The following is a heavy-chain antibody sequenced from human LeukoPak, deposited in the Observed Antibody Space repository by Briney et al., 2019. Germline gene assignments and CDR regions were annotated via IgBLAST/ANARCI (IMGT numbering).Heavy chain of an antibody. CDR1: GYTFTSYG. CDR3: ATDKSIAARRYYYYYMDV. CDR2: ISAYNGNT. D-gene: IGHD6-6*01. Sequence: ASVKVACKASGYTFTSYGISWVRQAPGQGLEWMGWISAYNGNTNYAQKLQGRVTMTTDTSTSTAYMELRSLRSDDTAVYYCATDKSIAARRYYYYYMDVWGKGTMVTVSS. V-gene: IGHV1-18*01. J-gene: IGHJ6*03.